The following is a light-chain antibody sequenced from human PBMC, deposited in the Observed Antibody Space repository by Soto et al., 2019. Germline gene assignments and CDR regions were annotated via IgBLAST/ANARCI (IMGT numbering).Light chain of an antibody. J-gene: IGKJ5*01. CDR1: QIVSSN. CDR3: QQYNNWPFT. Sequence: EIVMTQSPDTLYVSPGERSTLSFMASQIVSSNLAWYQQKPGQAPRLLIYGASTRATGIPARFSGSGSGTEFTLTISSLQSEDFAVYYCQQYNNWPFTFGQGTRLE. CDR2: GAS. V-gene: IGKV3-15*01.